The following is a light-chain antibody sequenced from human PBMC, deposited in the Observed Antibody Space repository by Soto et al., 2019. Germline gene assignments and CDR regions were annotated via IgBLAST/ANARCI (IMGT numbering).Light chain of an antibody. CDR2: DAS. J-gene: IGKJ1*01. Sequence: DIQMTQSPSTLSASVGDRVTITCRASQSITIWLAWYQQKPGKAPKLLIFDASSLESGVPSRFSGSGSGTEFTLTISSLQPDDFATYYRQHYKSYSWTFGQGTRVDIK. CDR3: QHYKSYSWT. V-gene: IGKV1-5*01. CDR1: QSITIW.